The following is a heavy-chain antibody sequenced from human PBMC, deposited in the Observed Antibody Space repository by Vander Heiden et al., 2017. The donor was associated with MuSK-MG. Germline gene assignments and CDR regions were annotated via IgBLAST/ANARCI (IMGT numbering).Heavy chain of an antibody. CDR3: AYGSGSYGFYYYYGMDV. J-gene: IGHJ6*02. CDR2: MNPNSGNT. V-gene: IGHV1-8*01. Sequence: QVQLVQSGAEVKKPGASVKVSCKASGYTFTSYDSNWVRQATGQGLEWRGWMNPNSGNTGYAQKVQGRITMNRNTSISTAYRELDSLRYEDTGVYYCAYGSGSYGFYYYYGMDVWGQGNTVTVSS. CDR1: GYTFTSYD. D-gene: IGHD3-10*01.